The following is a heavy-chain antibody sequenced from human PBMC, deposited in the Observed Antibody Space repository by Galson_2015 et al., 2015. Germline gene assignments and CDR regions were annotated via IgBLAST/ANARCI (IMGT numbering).Heavy chain of an antibody. Sequence: SVKVSCKASGYTFSRATSAVQWVRQAPGQRLEWLGWIVVGSDVSSYAERFQDRITITRDMSTSTVFLELSSLRSDDTAVYYCAAGSPFGRGIDFYCLGQGTLV. D-gene: IGHD3-10*01. CDR1: GYTFSRATSA. CDR2: IVVGSDVS. CDR3: AAGSPFGRGIDFYC. J-gene: IGHJ4*02. V-gene: IGHV1-58*01.